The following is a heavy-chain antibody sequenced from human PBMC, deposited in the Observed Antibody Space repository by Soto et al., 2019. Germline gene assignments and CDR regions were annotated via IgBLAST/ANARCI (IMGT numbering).Heavy chain of an antibody. D-gene: IGHD2-2*01. CDR2: ISYDGSNK. V-gene: IGHV3-30-3*01. CDR3: ARDLHCSSTSCYGALDY. CDR1: GFTFSSYA. J-gene: IGHJ4*02. Sequence: QVQLVESGGGVVQPGRSLRLSCAASGFTFSSYAMHWVRQAPGKGLEWVAVISYDGSNKYYADSVKGRFTISRDNSKNTLYLQMNSLRAEDTAVYYCARDLHCSSTSCYGALDYWGQGTLVTVSS.